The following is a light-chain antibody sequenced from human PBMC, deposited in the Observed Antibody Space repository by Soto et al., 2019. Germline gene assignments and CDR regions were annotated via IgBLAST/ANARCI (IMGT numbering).Light chain of an antibody. J-gene: IGLJ1*01. CDR2: DVT. Sequence: QSALTQPRSVSGSPGQSVTISCTGTSSDVGRYNYVSWYQQHPGKAPELMIYDVTKRPSGVPDRFSGSKSGNTASLTISGLQAEDEADYYCCSYAGDYTYVFGTGTKVTVL. CDR3: CSYAGDYTYV. V-gene: IGLV2-11*01. CDR1: SSDVGRYNY.